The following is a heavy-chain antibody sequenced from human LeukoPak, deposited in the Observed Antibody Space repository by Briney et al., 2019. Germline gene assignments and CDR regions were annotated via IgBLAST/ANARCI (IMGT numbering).Heavy chain of an antibody. CDR3: ARVLSGMDV. Sequence: PGGSLRLSCAASGFTFSSYSMNWVRQAPGKGLKWVSYISSSSSTIYYADSVKGRFTISRDNAKNSLYLQMNGLRAEDTAVYYCARVLSGMDVWGQGTTVTVSS. J-gene: IGHJ6*02. CDR2: ISSSSSTI. V-gene: IGHV3-48*01. CDR1: GFTFSSYS. D-gene: IGHD2/OR15-2a*01.